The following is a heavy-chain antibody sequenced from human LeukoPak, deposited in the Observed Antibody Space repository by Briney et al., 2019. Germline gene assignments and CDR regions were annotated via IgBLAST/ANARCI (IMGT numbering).Heavy chain of an antibody. D-gene: IGHD4/OR15-4a*01. CDR1: GGSISSGGDY. V-gene: IGHV4-31*03. CDR3: ARAAWRGTNSRDAFDI. CDR2: IYYSGTT. Sequence: PSQTLSLTCTVSGGSISSGGDYWSWIRQRPGKGLEWIGYIYYSGTTYYNPSLRSRITISVDTSKSQFSLNLSSVTAADTAVYYCARAAWRGTNSRDAFDIWGQGTMVAVSS. J-gene: IGHJ3*02.